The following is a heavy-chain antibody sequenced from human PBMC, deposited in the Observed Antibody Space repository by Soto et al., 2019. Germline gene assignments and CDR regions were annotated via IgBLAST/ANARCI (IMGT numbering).Heavy chain of an antibody. CDR2: IYHSGST. J-gene: IGHJ5*02. CDR1: GGSISSGGYS. Sequence: PSETLSLTCAVSGGSISSGGYSWSWIRQPPGKGLEWIGYIYHSGSTYYDPSLKSRVTISVDRSKNQFSLKLSSVTAADTAVYYCARILDPWGQGTLVTVSS. V-gene: IGHV4-30-2*01. CDR3: ARILDP.